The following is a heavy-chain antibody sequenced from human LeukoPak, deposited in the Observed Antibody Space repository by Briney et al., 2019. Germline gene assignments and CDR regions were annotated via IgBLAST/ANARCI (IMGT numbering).Heavy chain of an antibody. J-gene: IGHJ4*02. V-gene: IGHV3-21*01. CDR1: GFTFSSYS. Sequence: TGGSLRLSCAASGFTFSSYSMNWVRQAPGKGLEWVSSISSSSSYIYYADSVKGRFTISRDNAKNSLYLQMNSLRAEDTAVYYCARTPTKGYCSSTSCISAPLDYWGQGTLVTVSS. CDR2: ISSSSSYI. CDR3: ARTPTKGYCSSTSCISAPLDY. D-gene: IGHD2-2*01.